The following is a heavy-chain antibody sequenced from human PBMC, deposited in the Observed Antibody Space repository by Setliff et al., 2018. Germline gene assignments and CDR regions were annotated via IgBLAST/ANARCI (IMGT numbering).Heavy chain of an antibody. V-gene: IGHV4-34*01. D-gene: IGHD3-16*01. J-gene: IGHJ4*02. Sequence: SETLSLTCAVYDGSFSDYYWSWIRQPPGKGLEWIGEINHYGSTNYKSSLRSRVTISLDTSENQFSLKLTSVTAADTAVYYCRSWSHDYHNDYWGQGTLVTVSS. CDR3: RSWSHDYHNDY. CDR1: DGSFSDYY. CDR2: INHYGST.